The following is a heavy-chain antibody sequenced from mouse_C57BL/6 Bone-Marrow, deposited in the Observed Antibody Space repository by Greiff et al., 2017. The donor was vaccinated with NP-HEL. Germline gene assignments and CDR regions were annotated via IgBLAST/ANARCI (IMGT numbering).Heavy chain of an antibody. Sequence: QVHVKQPGAELVRPGSSVKLSCKASGYTFTSYWMHWVKQRPIQGLEWIGNIDPSDSETHYNQKFKDKATLTVDKSSSTAYMQLSSLTSEDSAVYYCARTLYGYYGFAYWGQGTLVTGSA. CDR1: GYTFTSYW. J-gene: IGHJ3*01. V-gene: IGHV1-52*01. CDR3: ARTLYGYYGFAY. D-gene: IGHD2-3*01. CDR2: IDPSDSET.